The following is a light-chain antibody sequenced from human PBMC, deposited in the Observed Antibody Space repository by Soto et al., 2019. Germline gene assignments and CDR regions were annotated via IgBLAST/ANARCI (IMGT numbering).Light chain of an antibody. J-gene: IGKJ2*01. V-gene: IGKV3-20*01. CDR3: QQYGSSPNT. Sequence: EIVLTQSPGTLSLSPGERATLSCRASQSVSSSYLAWYQQKPGQAPRLLIYGASSRATGIPDRCSGSGSGIDFTLTISRLEPEDFAVYYCQQYGSSPNTFGQGTKLEIK. CDR1: QSVSSSY. CDR2: GAS.